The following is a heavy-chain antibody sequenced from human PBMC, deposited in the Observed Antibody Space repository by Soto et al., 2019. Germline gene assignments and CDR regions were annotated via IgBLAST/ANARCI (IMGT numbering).Heavy chain of an antibody. CDR3: ARVAGVAYCGGDCYHFDY. CDR1: GDSFSSDDYY. V-gene: IGHV4-30-4*01. J-gene: IGHJ4*02. Sequence: SETLSLTCTVSGDSFSSDDYYWSWIRQPPGKGLEWIGYISYRVDTYYSPSLKSRVTMSIDTSKNQFSLNVSSVTAADTAVYYCARVAGVAYCGGDCYHFDYWGQGTLVTVSS. D-gene: IGHD2-21*02. CDR2: ISYRVDT.